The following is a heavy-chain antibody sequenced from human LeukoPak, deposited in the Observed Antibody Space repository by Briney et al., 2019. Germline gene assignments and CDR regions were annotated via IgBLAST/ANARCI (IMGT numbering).Heavy chain of an antibody. CDR2: ISSSSSYI. D-gene: IGHD5-18*01. CDR3: ARGLRYTADY. Sequence: GGSLRLSCAASGFTFSSYSMNWVRQAPGKGLEWVSSISSSSSYIYYADSVEGRFTISRDNAKNSLYLQMNSLRAEDTAVYYCARGLRYTADYWGQGTLVTVSS. CDR1: GFTFSSYS. V-gene: IGHV3-21*01. J-gene: IGHJ4*02.